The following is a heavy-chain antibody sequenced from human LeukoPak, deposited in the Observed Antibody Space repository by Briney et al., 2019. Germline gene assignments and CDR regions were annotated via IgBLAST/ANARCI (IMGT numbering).Heavy chain of an antibody. J-gene: IGHJ6*01. CDR3: ARPRQRYYSSGMDV. CDR2: ISYDGSNK. D-gene: IGHD1-1*01. CDR1: VFTFSSDA. V-gene: IGHV3-30-3*01. Sequence: RKALRLSFAAPVFTFSSDAMHSVRQAPGRVLGWVADISYDGSNKYYADYVKGRFTISRDYSTNTLYLQMSSLRAEATAVYYCARPRQRYYSSGMDVWGQGKTVTVSS.